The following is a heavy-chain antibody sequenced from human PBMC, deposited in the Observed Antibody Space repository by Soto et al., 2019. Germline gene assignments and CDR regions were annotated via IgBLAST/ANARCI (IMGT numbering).Heavy chain of an antibody. CDR2: IKSKTDGGTT. CDR3: TAPLANTAMVTAHYGMDV. J-gene: IGHJ6*02. CDR1: GFTFSNAW. D-gene: IGHD5-18*01. V-gene: IGHV3-15*07. Sequence: PGGSLRLSCAASGFTFSNAWMNWVRQAPGKGLEWVGRIKSKTDGGTTDYAAPVKGRFTISRDDSKNTLYLQMNSLKTEDTAVYYCTAPLANTAMVTAHYGMDVWGQGTTVTVSS.